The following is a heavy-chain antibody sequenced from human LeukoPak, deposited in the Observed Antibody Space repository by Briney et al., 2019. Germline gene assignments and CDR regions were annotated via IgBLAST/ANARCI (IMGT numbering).Heavy chain of an antibody. CDR3: ARSLRSLLYYYMDV. V-gene: IGHV1-18*01. J-gene: IGHJ6*03. CDR2: ISAYNGNT. CDR1: GYTFTSYG. Sequence: ASVKVSCKASGYTFTSYGITWVRQAPGQGLEWMGWISAYNGNTNYAQKLQGRVTMTTDTSTSTAYMELRSLRSDDTAVYYCARSLRSLLYYYMDVWGKGTTVTVSS.